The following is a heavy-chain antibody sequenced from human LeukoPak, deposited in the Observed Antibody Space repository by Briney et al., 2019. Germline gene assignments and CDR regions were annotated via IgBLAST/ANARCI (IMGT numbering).Heavy chain of an antibody. V-gene: IGHV4-34*01. J-gene: IGHJ5*02. D-gene: IGHD3-22*01. CDR3: ARDRYYYDSSGYPAGWYNWFDP. CDR2: INHSGST. CDR1: GGSFSGYY. Sequence: SETLSLTCAVYGGSFSGYYCSWIRQPPGKGLEWIGEINHSGSTNYNPSLKSRVTISVDKSKNQFSLKLSSVTAADTAVYYCARDRYYYDSSGYPAGWYNWFDPWGQGTLVTVSS.